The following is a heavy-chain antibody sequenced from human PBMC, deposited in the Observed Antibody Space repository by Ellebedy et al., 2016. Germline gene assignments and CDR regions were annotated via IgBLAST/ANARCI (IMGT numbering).Heavy chain of an antibody. CDR3: ARGYFDTSGYSNPFDP. Sequence: SEALSLTCTVSGGSISNYYWSWIRRPPGKGLEWIGYIYYTGTTKYNPSLEGRVTLSVDTSKNQFSLMLTSVTAADTAVYYCARGYFDTSGYSNPFDPWGQGILVTVSS. V-gene: IGHV4-59*01. CDR1: GGSISNYY. CDR2: IYYTGTT. D-gene: IGHD3-22*01. J-gene: IGHJ5*02.